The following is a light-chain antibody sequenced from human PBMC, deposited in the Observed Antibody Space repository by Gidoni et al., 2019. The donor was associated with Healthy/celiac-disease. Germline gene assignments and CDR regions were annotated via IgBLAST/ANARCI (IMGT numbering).Light chain of an antibody. J-gene: IGKJ2*04. CDR1: QSVSSN. CDR3: QQYNNWPPRGS. V-gene: IGKV3-15*01. CDR2: GAS. Sequence: EIVMTHSPATLSVSPGERATLSCRASQSVSSNLAWYQQKPGQPPRLLIYGASTRATGIPARFSGGGSGTEFTLTISSLQSEDFAVYYCQQYNNWPPRGSFXXXTKLEIK.